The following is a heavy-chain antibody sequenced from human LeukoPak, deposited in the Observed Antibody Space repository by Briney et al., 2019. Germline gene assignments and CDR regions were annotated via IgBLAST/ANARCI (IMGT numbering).Heavy chain of an antibody. CDR3: ARHVNYDSSGYKVRWFDP. CDR1: GGSISSSSYY. D-gene: IGHD3-22*01. V-gene: IGHV4-39*01. J-gene: IGHJ5*02. Sequence: SETLSLTCTVSGGSISSSSYYWGWIRQPPGKGLEWIGSIYYSGSTYYNPSLKSRVTISVDTSKNQFSLKLSSVIAADTAVYYCARHVNYDSSGYKVRWFDPWGQGTLVTVSS. CDR2: IYYSGST.